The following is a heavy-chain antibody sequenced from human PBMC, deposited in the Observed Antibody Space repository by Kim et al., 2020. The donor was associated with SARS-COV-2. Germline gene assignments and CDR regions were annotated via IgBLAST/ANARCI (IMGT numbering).Heavy chain of an antibody. J-gene: IGHJ4*02. CDR3: TMDYGDYAELYDY. D-gene: IGHD4-17*01. CDR2: IRSKAYGGTT. Sequence: GGSLRLSCTASGFTFGDYAMSWFRQAPGKGLEWVGFIRSKAYGGTTEYAASVKGRFTISRDDSKSIAYLQMNSLKTQDTAVYYCTMDYGDYAELYDYWGQGTLVTLYS. V-gene: IGHV3-49*03. CDR1: GFTFGDYA.